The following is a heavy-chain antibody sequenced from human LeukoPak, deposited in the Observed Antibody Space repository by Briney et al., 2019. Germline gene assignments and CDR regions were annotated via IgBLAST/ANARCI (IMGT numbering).Heavy chain of an antibody. J-gene: IGHJ6*03. D-gene: IGHD3-10*01. CDR1: GYTFTSYG. Sequence: ASVKVSCKASGYTFTSYGISWVRQAPGQGPEWMGWISAYNGNTNYAQKLQGRVTMTTDTSTSTAYMELRSLRSDDTAVYYCARNMVRELYYYYYMDVWGKGTTVTISS. V-gene: IGHV1-18*01. CDR2: ISAYNGNT. CDR3: ARNMVRELYYYYYMDV.